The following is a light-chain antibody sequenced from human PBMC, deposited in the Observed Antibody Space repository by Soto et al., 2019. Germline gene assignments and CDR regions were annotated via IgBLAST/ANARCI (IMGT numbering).Light chain of an antibody. Sequence: EIVLTQSPGTLSLSPGERATLSCRASQSVTSNYLAWYQQKPGQAPRLLFFGASIRDTGIPDRFSGSGSGTDFTLTISRLEPEDFAVYYCHQYGSSPGTFGQGTKVEI. CDR3: HQYGSSPGT. CDR1: QSVTSNY. CDR2: GAS. V-gene: IGKV3-20*01. J-gene: IGKJ1*01.